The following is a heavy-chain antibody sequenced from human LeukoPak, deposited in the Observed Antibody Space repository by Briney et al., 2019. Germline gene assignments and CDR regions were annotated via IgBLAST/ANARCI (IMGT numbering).Heavy chain of an antibody. CDR3: ARVYCSSTSCYISDY. V-gene: IGHV1-8*01. Sequence: ASVKVSCKASGYTFTSYDINWVRPATGQGLEWMGWMNPNSGNTGYAQKFQGRVTMTRNTSISTAYMELSSLRSEDTAVYYCARVYCSSTSCYISDYWGQGTLVTVSS. CDR2: MNPNSGNT. J-gene: IGHJ4*02. D-gene: IGHD2-2*02. CDR1: GYTFTSYD.